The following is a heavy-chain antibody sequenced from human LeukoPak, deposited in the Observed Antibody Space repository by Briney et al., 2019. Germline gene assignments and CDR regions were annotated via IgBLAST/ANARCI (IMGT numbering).Heavy chain of an antibody. CDR2: IYYSGST. J-gene: IGHJ4*02. CDR1: DGSISNYY. Sequence: SETQSLTCTVSDGSISNYYWNWIRLPPGKRLEWIGYIYYSGSTNYNPSLKSRVTFSIGTSKNQFSLKLSSVTAADTAVYYCARGAYPTHFDYWGQGTLVTVSS. V-gene: IGHV4-59*01. CDR3: ARGAYPTHFDY.